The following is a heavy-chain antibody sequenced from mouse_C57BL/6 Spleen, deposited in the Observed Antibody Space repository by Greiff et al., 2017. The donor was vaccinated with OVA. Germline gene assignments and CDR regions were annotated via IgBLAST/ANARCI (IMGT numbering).Heavy chain of an antibody. Sequence: VKLMESGPGLVQPSQSLSITCTVSGFSLTSYGVHWVRQSPGKGLEWLGVIWSGGSTDYNAAFISRLSISKDNSKSQVFFKMNSLQADDTAIYYCARKLTGTGYAMDYWGQGTSVTVSS. J-gene: IGHJ4*01. CDR1: GFSLTSYG. CDR3: ARKLTGTGYAMDY. D-gene: IGHD4-1*01. CDR2: IWSGGST. V-gene: IGHV2-2*01.